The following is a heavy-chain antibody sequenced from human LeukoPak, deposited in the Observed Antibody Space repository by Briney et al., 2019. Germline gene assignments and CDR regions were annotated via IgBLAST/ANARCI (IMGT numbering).Heavy chain of an antibody. J-gene: IGHJ5*02. CDR2: IRSKANSYAT. Sequence: GGSLRLSCAASGFTVSSNYMSWVRQASGKGLEWVGRIRSKANSYATAYAASVKGRFTISRDDSKNTAYLQMNSLKTEDTAVYYCTRHCSGGSCYSVDWFDPWGQGTLVTVSS. CDR3: TRHCSGGSCYSVDWFDP. CDR1: GFTVSSNY. D-gene: IGHD2-15*01. V-gene: IGHV3-73*01.